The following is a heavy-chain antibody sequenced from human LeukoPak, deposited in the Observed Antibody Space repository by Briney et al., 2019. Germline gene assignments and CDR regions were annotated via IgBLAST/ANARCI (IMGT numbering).Heavy chain of an antibody. J-gene: IGHJ4*02. CDR1: GFTFGSYA. V-gene: IGHV3-23*01. D-gene: IGHD3-22*01. Sequence: QAGGSLRLSCAASGFTFGSYAMSWVRQAPGKGLEWVSAISGSGGSTYYADSVKGRFTISRDNSKNTLYLQMNSLRAEDTAVYYCAKELDSSGYYLDYFDYWGQGTLVTVSS. CDR3: AKELDSSGYYLDYFDY. CDR2: ISGSGGST.